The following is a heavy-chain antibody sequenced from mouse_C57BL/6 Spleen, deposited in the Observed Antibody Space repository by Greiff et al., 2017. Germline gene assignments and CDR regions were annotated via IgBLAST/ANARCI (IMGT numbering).Heavy chain of an antibody. CDR1: GYTFTSYW. CDR3: ATSDFDY. J-gene: IGHJ2*01. CDR2: IDPSDSYT. V-gene: IGHV1-50*01. Sequence: QVQLQQPGAELVKPGASVTLSCKASGYTFTSYWMQWIQQRPGQGLEWIGEIDPSDSYTNCNQKFKGKATMTVDTSSSTAYMQLSSLTSEDSAVYYCATSDFDYWGQGTTLTVSS.